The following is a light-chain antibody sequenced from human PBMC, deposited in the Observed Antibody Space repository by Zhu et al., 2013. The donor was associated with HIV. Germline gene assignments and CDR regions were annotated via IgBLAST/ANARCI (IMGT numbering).Light chain of an antibody. J-gene: IGKJ1*01. CDR2: DAS. CDR3: QHYGNSKWT. V-gene: IGKV3-20*01. Sequence: EIVLTQSPGTLSLSPGERATLSCRASQSVNSIYLAWYQQKPGQAPRVLIYDASTRATGIPDRFSGSGSGTEFTLTISRLEPEDFAVYYCQHYGNSKWTFGQGTKVEIK. CDR1: QSVNSIY.